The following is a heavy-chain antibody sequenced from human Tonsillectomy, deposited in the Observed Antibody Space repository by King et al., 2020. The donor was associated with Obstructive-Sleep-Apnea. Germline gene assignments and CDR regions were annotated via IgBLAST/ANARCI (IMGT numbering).Heavy chain of an antibody. Sequence: QLVQSGVEVKKPGESLRISCKGSGYTFTSYWITWVRQMPGKGLEWMGRIDPSDSQTNYSPSFQGHVTFSADKSINTAYLQWSSLKASDTAMYYCARRVSGYDTNFDYWGQGTQVTVSS. CDR3: ARRVSGYDTNFDY. J-gene: IGHJ4*02. CDR1: GYTFTSYW. CDR2: IDPSDSQT. V-gene: IGHV5-10-1*03. D-gene: IGHD5-12*01.